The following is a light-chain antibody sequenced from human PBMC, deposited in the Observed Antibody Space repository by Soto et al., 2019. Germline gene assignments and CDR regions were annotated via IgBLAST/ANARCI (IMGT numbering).Light chain of an antibody. Sequence: CALTEPGSVAGFAGQSITISCTGTSGDIGSYNRVSWYQQHPGKAPKLIIYEVTDRPSGVSNRFSGSKSGNTASLTISGLQAEDEAEYYCSSYTNINTRACVFGTGPKVTVL. V-gene: IGLV2-14*01. CDR1: SGDIGSYNR. J-gene: IGLJ1*01. CDR2: EVT. CDR3: SSYTNINTRACV.